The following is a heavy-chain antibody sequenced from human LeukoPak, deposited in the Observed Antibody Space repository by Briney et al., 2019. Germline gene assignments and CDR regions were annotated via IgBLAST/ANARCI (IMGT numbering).Heavy chain of an antibody. D-gene: IGHD2-15*01. Sequence: ASVKVSCKASGGTFSSYAISWVRQAPGQGLEWMGGIIPIFGTANYAQKFQGRFTITADKSTSTAYMELSSLRSEDTAVYYCAIVVVAGSFDYWGQGTLVTVSS. CDR1: GGTFSSYA. J-gene: IGHJ4*02. CDR3: AIVVVAGSFDY. V-gene: IGHV1-69*06. CDR2: IIPIFGTA.